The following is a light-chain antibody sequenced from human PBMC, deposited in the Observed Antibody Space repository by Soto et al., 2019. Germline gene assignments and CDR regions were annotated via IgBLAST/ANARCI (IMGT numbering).Light chain of an antibody. CDR3: QQRSNWPPIT. Sequence: EIVMTQSPATLSVSPGERATLSCRASQSISSNLAWYQQKPGQAPRLLIYDASNRATGIPARFSGSGSGTDFTLTNSSLEPEDFAVYYCQQRSNWPPITFGQGTRLEIK. J-gene: IGKJ5*01. CDR1: QSISSN. CDR2: DAS. V-gene: IGKV3-11*01.